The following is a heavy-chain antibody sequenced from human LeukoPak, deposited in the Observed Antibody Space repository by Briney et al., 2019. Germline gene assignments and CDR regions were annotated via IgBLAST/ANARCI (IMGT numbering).Heavy chain of an antibody. CDR2: ISSNGGST. CDR3: ARDGQGGYDFWSGYSPGPLDP. D-gene: IGHD3-3*01. J-gene: IGHJ5*02. CDR1: GFTFSSYA. Sequence: GRSLRLSCAASGFTFSSYAMHWVRQAPGKGLEYVSAISSNGGSTYYANSVKGRFTISRDNSKNTLYLQMGSLRAEDMAVYYCARDGQGGYDFWSGYSPGPLDPWGQGTLVTVSS. V-gene: IGHV3-64*01.